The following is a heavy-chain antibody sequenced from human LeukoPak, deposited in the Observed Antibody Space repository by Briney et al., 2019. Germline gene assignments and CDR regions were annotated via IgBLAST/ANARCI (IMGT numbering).Heavy chain of an antibody. D-gene: IGHD2-2*01. CDR3: AREGCSSTSCSLFGY. J-gene: IGHJ4*02. Sequence: ASVKVSCKASGYTFTSYGISWVRQAPGQGLEWMGWISAYNVNTNYAQKLQGRVTMTTDTSTSTAYMELRSLRSDDTAVYYCAREGCSSTSCSLFGYWGQGTLVTVSS. CDR1: GYTFTSYG. CDR2: ISAYNVNT. V-gene: IGHV1-18*01.